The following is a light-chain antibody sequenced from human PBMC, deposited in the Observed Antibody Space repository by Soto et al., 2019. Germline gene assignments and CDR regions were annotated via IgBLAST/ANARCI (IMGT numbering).Light chain of an antibody. CDR3: QQYGGSWT. Sequence: ESVLTQSPATLPLSPGERATLSCKASQSINNNLAWYQHKPGQAPRLLIFGASSRAAGIPDRFSGSGSGIDFTLTINRLEPEDFAVYYCQQYGGSWTFGQGTKVETK. CDR1: QSINNN. CDR2: GAS. J-gene: IGKJ1*01. V-gene: IGKV3-20*01.